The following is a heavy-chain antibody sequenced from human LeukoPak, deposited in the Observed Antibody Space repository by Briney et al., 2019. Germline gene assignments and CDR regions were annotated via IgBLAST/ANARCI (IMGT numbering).Heavy chain of an antibody. D-gene: IGHD3-22*01. CDR2: INPNSGGT. CDR1: GYTFTGYY. CDR3: ARTYYYDSSGYVRVRAFDI. V-gene: IGHV1-2*06. J-gene: IGHJ3*02. Sequence: GASVKVSCKASGYTFTGYYMHWVRQAPGQGLEWMGRINPNSGGTNYAQKFQGRVTMTRDTSISTAYMELSRLRSDDTAVYYCARTYYYDSSGYVRVRAFDIRGQGTMVTVSS.